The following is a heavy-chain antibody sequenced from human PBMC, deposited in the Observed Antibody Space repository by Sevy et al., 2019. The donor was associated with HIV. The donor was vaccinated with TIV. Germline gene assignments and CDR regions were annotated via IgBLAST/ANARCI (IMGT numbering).Heavy chain of an antibody. D-gene: IGHD3-10*01. J-gene: IGHJ4*02. CDR1: GYTFTIYG. Sequence: ASVKVSCKASGYTFTIYGISWVRQAPEQGLEWMGWISAYSGNTNYAQNLQGRVTMTTDTSTTTAYIELRRLRFDDTAVYYCARTSSYGSGNYFDYWGQGTLVTVST. CDR2: ISAYSGNT. V-gene: IGHV1-18*01. CDR3: ARTSSYGSGNYFDY.